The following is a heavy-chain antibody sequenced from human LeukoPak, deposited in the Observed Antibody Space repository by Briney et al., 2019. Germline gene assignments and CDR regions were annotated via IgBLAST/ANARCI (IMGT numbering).Heavy chain of an antibody. J-gene: IGHJ3*01. CDR1: GGSFRDYY. CDR2: INHSGST. D-gene: IGHD3-22*01. V-gene: IGHV4-34*01. Sequence: KPSETLSLXCAVYGGSFRDYYWSWIRPPPGKGLEWIGEINHSGSTNYNPSLKSRVTISLDTSKNQFSLKLTSVTAADTAVYYCAKAPYLSTGSWGQGILVAVSS. CDR3: AKAPYLSTGS.